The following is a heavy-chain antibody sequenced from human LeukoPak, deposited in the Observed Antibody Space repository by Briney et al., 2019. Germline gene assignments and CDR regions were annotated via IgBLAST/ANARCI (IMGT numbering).Heavy chain of an antibody. J-gene: IGHJ3*02. Sequence: PSETLSLTCTVSGDSISSDYWSWIRQPPGKGLEWIGYIYYSGNTRYSPSLRSRVTISVDTSKNQFSLKLSSVTAADTAVYYCARAHYVWGSYRYRSRAAFDIWGQGTMVTVSS. D-gene: IGHD3-16*02. V-gene: IGHV4-59*12. CDR2: IYYSGNT. CDR3: ARAHYVWGSYRYRSRAAFDI. CDR1: GDSISSDY.